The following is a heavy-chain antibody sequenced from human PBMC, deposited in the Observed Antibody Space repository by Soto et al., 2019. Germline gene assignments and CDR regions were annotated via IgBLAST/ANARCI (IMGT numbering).Heavy chain of an antibody. Sequence: PGGSLRLSCAASGFTCRNDAMSWVRQAPGKGLEWVSAISGSGGSTDYADSVKGRFTISRDNAKNSLYLQMNSLRAEDTALYYCAKGPTYDFSSSGNNWFDPWGQGTLVTVSS. V-gene: IGHV3-23*01. CDR1: GFTCRNDA. D-gene: IGHD3-3*01. CDR3: AKGPTYDFSSSGNNWFDP. CDR2: ISGSGGST. J-gene: IGHJ5*02.